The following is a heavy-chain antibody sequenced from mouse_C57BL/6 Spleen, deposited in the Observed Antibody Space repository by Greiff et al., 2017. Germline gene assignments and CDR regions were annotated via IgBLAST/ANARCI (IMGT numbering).Heavy chain of an antibody. CDR1: EYEFPSHD. D-gene: IGHD2-3*01. CDR3: ARGGYYEAFDY. CDR2: ITSDGGST. V-gene: IGHV5-2*01. Sequence: EVMLVESGGGLVQPGESLKLSCESNEYEFPSHDMSWVRKTPEKRLELVAAITSDGGSTYYPDTMESRFIISRDNTKTTLYLQMSRLRSEDTALYYCARGGYYEAFDYWGQGTLVTVSA. J-gene: IGHJ3*01.